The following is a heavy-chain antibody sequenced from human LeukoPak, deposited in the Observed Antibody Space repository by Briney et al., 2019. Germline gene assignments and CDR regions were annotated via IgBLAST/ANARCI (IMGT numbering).Heavy chain of an antibody. CDR2: IYTSGST. Sequence: SGTLSLTCTVSGGSISSGSYYWSWIRQPAGTGLEWIGRIYTSGSTNYNPSLKSRVTISMDTSKNQFSLKLSAVTAADTAVYYCTREGYSSPDYWGQGTLVTVSS. V-gene: IGHV4-61*02. CDR3: TREGYSSPDY. CDR1: GGSISSGSYY. J-gene: IGHJ4*02. D-gene: IGHD5-18*01.